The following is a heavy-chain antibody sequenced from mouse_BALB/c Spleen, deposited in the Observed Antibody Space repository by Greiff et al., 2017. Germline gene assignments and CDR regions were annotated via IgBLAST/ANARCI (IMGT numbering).Heavy chain of an antibody. CDR2: IYPGDGDT. V-gene: IGHV1-80*01. J-gene: IGHJ3*01. CDR3: ARGDRYDAAWFAY. D-gene: IGHD2-14*01. Sequence: QVQLKESGAELVRPGSSVKISCKASGYAFSSYWMNWVKQRPGQGLEWIGQIYPGDGDTNYNGKFKGKATLTADKSSSTAYMQLSSLTSEDSAVYFCARGDRYDAAWFAYWGQGTLVTVSA. CDR1: GYAFSSYW.